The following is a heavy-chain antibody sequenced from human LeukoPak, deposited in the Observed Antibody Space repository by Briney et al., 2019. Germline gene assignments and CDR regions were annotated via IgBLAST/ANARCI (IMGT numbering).Heavy chain of an antibody. D-gene: IGHD6-19*01. CDR3: AKDDGYSSVYYFDY. J-gene: IGHJ4*02. CDR2: ISGSGGST. V-gene: IGHV3-23*01. Sequence: GGSLRLSCAVSGFTFSSYAMSWVRQAPGKGLEWVSAISGSGGSTYYADSVKGRFTISRDNSKNTLYLQMNSLRAEDTAVYYCAKDDGYSSVYYFDYWGQGTLVTVSS. CDR1: GFTFSSYA.